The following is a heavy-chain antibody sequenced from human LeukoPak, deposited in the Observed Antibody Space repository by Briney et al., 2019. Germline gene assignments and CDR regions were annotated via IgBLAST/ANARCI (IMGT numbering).Heavy chain of an antibody. CDR1: GGTFSSYA. J-gene: IGHJ4*02. V-gene: IGHV1-69*05. CDR3: ARDEDYNPLVH. D-gene: IGHD4/OR15-4a*01. CDR2: IIPIFGTA. Sequence: SVKVSCKASGGTFSSYAISWVRQAPGQGLEWMGGIIPIFGTANYAQKFQGRVTITTDESTSTAYMELRSLKSDDTAIYYCARDEDYNPLVHWGQGTLVTVSS.